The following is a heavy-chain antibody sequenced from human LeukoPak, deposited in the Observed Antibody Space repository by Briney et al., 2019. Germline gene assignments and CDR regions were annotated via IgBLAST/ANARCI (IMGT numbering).Heavy chain of an antibody. Sequence: GASVKVSCKASGYTFTGYYMHWVRQAPGQGLEWMGWINPNSGGTNYAQKFQGRVTMTRDTSISTAYMELSRLRSDDTAVYYCARVEPGGHYYYMDVWGKGTTVTASS. D-gene: IGHD3-16*01. V-gene: IGHV1-2*02. CDR2: INPNSGGT. CDR3: ARVEPGGHYYYMDV. CDR1: GYTFTGYY. J-gene: IGHJ6*03.